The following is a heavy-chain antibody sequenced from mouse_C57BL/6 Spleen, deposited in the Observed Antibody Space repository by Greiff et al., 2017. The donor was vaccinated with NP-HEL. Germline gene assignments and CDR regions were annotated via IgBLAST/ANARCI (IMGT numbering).Heavy chain of an antibody. Sequence: EVHLVESGGGLVKPGGSLKLSCAASGFTFSSYAMSWVRQTPEKRLEWVATISDGGSYTYYPDNVKGRFTISRDNAKNNLYLQMSHLKSEDTAMYYCARDRRGAMDCWGQGTSVTVSS. CDR1: GFTFSSYA. CDR2: ISDGGSYT. J-gene: IGHJ4*01. V-gene: IGHV5-4*01. CDR3: ARDRRGAMDC.